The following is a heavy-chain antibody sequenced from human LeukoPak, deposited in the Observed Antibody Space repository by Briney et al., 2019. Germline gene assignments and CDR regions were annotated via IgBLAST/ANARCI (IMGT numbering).Heavy chain of an antibody. CDR3: ARLPSTMSAPDY. V-gene: IGHV4-39*02. J-gene: IGHJ4*02. Sequence: SETLSLTCTASGGSISSGSYYWSWIRQPPWKGLEWIASIYYTASTSYNPSLKIRVTISADTSKNHFSLKLTSVTAADTAVYYCARLPSTMSAPDYWGQGTRVSVS. CDR2: IYYTAST. CDR1: GGSISSGSYY. D-gene: IGHD3-10*02.